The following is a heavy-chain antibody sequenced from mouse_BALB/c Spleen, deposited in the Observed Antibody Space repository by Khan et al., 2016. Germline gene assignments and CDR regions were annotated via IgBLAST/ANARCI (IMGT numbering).Heavy chain of an antibody. CDR1: GFSFSSYS. D-gene: IGHD1-1*01. CDR2: ISSGGSYT. V-gene: IGHV5-6-4*01. CDR3: TRRRGNYGSTPYFDY. Sequence: EVELVESGGGLVRPGGSLKLSCAASGFSFSSYSMSWVRQTPEKRLEWVATISSGGSYTYYPDSVKGRFTISRDNAQNTLYLQMSSLKSEDTAMYFCTRRRGNYGSTPYFDYWGQGTTLTVSS. J-gene: IGHJ2*01.